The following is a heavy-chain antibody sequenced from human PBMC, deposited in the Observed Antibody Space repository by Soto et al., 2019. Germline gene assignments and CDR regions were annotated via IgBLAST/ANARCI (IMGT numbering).Heavy chain of an antibody. D-gene: IGHD4-17*01. CDR1: GASISSYY. V-gene: IGHV4-4*07. Sequence: SETLSLTCTVSGASISSYYWSWIRQPAGRGLEWIGRIFVSGNTNYNPSLKSRVTMSVDTSKNQFSLKLNSVTAADTAVYYCARDTPTTGPDCGPGTMVTVSS. CDR2: IFVSGNT. CDR3: ARDTPTTGPD. J-gene: IGHJ4*02.